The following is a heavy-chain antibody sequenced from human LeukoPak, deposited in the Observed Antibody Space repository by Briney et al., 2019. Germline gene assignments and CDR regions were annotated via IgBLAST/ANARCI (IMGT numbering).Heavy chain of an antibody. CDR3: ARVRQDDFWSGSQAFDI. Sequence: GGSLRLSCAASGFTISDYYMSWIRQAPGKGLEWVSYISSSGSTIYYADSVKGRFTISRDNAKNSLYLQMNSLRAEDTAVYYCARVRQDDFWSGSQAFDIWGQGTMVTVSS. J-gene: IGHJ3*02. D-gene: IGHD3-3*01. CDR1: GFTISDYY. CDR2: ISSSGSTI. V-gene: IGHV3-11*01.